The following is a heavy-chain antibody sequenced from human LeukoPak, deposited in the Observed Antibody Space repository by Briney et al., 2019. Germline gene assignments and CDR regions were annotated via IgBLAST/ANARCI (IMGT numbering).Heavy chain of an antibody. Sequence: GGSLRLSCAASGFTFISYIMNWVRQAPGKGLEWVSSISSSSSYIYYADSVKGRFTISRDNAKNSLYLQMNSLRAEDTAVYSCARGRAYSSSPDWFDPWGQGTLVTVSS. CDR1: GFTFISYI. D-gene: IGHD6-6*01. V-gene: IGHV3-21*01. J-gene: IGHJ5*02. CDR3: ARGRAYSSSPDWFDP. CDR2: ISSSSSYI.